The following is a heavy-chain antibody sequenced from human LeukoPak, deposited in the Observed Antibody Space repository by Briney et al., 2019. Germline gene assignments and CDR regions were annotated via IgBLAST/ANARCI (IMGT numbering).Heavy chain of an antibody. J-gene: IGHJ6*03. CDR1: GGCISSHY. CDR2: IYYSGST. V-gene: IGHV4-59*11. CDR3: ARDTYCSSTSCFLMDV. D-gene: IGHD2-2*01. Sequence: PSETLSLTCTVSGGCISSHYWSWIRQPPGKGLEWIGYIYYSGSTNYNPSLKSRVTISVDTSKNQFSLKLSSVTAADTAVYYCARDTYCSSTSCFLMDVWGEGTTVTVSS.